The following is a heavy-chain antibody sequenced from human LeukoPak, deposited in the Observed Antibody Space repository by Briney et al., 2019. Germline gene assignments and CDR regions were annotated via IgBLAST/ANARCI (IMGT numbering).Heavy chain of an antibody. D-gene: IGHD2-21*02. Sequence: SETLSLTCTVSGGSISSTYDHWDWIRQPPGKGLEWLGSVRYSGTTYYNPSLKGRVTIFVDTSNNQFSLRLRSVTAADTAVYYCARRLHYFDYWGQGSLVTVSS. CDR2: VRYSGTT. J-gene: IGHJ4*02. CDR3: ARRLHYFDY. CDR1: GGSISSTYDH. V-gene: IGHV4-39*01.